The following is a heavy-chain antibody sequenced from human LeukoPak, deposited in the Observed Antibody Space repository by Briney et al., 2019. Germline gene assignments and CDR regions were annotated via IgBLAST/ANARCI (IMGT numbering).Heavy chain of an antibody. CDR2: IIPIFGTA. D-gene: IGHD6-19*01. Sequence: GASVKVSCKASGGTFSSYAISWVRQAPGQGLEWMGGIIPIFGTANYAQKFQGRVTITTDESTSTAYMELSSLRSEDTAVYYCARDLSPLGSSGYMRYYYYYMDVWGKGTTVTVSS. CDR3: ARDLSPLGSSGYMRYYYYYMDV. J-gene: IGHJ6*03. CDR1: GGTFSSYA. V-gene: IGHV1-69*05.